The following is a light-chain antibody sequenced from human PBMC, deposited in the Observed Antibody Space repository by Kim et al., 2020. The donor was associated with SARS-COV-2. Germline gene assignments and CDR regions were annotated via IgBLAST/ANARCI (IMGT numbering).Light chain of an antibody. CDR2: DVS. CDR1: SSDVGGYNY. CDR3: SSYTSSNTPV. V-gene: IGLV2-14*03. Sequence: QSALTQPASVSGSPGQSITISCTATSSDVGGYNYVSWYQQHPGKAPKLMIYDVSNRPSGVSNRFSGSKSGNTASLTISGLQAEDEADYYCSSYTSSNTPVFGTGTKVTVL. J-gene: IGLJ1*01.